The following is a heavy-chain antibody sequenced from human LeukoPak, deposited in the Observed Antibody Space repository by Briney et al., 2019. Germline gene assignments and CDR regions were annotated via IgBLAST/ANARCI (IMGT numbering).Heavy chain of an antibody. CDR2: IYYSGST. V-gene: IGHV4-59*01. CDR1: GGSISSYY. CDR3: ARAYCSGGSCYSSRGMLDP. J-gene: IGHJ5*02. D-gene: IGHD2-15*01. Sequence: PSETLSLTCTVSGGSISSYYWSWHRQPSGKGLQWIGYIYYSGSTNYNPSLKSRVTISLDTSKNQFSLNLTSVTAADTAVYYCARAYCSGGSCYSSRGMLDPWGQGTLVTVSS.